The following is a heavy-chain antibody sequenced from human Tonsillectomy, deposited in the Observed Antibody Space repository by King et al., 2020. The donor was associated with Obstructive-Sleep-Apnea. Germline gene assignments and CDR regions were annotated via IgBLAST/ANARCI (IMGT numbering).Heavy chain of an antibody. Sequence: VQLVQSGPEARQPGESLKISCQGSGYIFNGQWIGWVRQMPGKGLDLLGIIYPSDSDARYSPSFQGQVTMSADKSINTAYLQWSSLQVSDTAIYYCARQGTSWDDAFELWGQGTLVTVS. CDR3: ARQGTSWDDAFEL. J-gene: IGHJ3*01. D-gene: IGHD1-26*01. CDR2: IYPSDSDA. CDR1: GYIFNGQW. V-gene: IGHV5-51*01.